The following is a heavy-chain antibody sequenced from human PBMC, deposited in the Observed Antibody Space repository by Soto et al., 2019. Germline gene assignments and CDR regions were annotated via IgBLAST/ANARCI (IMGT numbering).Heavy chain of an antibody. CDR2: ISSNGVST. J-gene: IGHJ2*01. CDR3: ARESRKFYWYFDL. Sequence: GGSLRLSCAVSGFTFSSYGMVWVRQAPGKGLEYVSAISSNGVSTNYADSVKGRFTISRDNSKNTLWLQMGTLRADDMALYYCARESRKFYWYFDLWGRGTLVTVSS. V-gene: IGHV3-64*02. CDR1: GFTFSSYG.